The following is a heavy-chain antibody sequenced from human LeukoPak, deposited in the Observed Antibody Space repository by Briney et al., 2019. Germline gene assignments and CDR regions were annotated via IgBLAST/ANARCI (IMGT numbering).Heavy chain of an antibody. CDR3: VKSTEVNYGSGTFDY. D-gene: IGHD3-10*01. CDR1: GFTFSSYA. V-gene: IGHV3-64D*06. CDR2: ISSNGGST. Sequence: GGSLRLSCSASGFTFSSYAMHWVRQAPGKGLEYVSAISSNGGSTYYADSVKGRFTIPRDNSKNTLYLQMSSLRAEDTAVYYCVKSTEVNYGSGTFDYWGQGTLVTVSS. J-gene: IGHJ4*02.